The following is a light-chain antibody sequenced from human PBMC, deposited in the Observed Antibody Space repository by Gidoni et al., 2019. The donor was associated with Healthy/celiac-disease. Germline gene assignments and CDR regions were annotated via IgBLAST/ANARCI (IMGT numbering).Light chain of an antibody. V-gene: IGKV3-20*01. CDR2: GAS. J-gene: IGKJ3*01. Sequence: EIVLTQSPGTLSLSPGERATLSCRASQSVSSSYLAWYQQKPGQAPRLLIYGASSRATGIPDRFSGSGSGTDFTLPISRLEPEDFAVYYCQQYGSSPITFGPXTKVDIK. CDR1: QSVSSSY. CDR3: QQYGSSPIT.